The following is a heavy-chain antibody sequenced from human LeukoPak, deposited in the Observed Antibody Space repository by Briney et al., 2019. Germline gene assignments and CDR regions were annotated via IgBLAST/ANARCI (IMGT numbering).Heavy chain of an antibody. CDR1: GGSISSYY. CDR2: IYTSGST. V-gene: IGHV4-4*07. D-gene: IGHD1-14*01. CDR3: AGTRSHTYWYFDL. J-gene: IGHJ2*01. Sequence: SETLSLTCTVSGGSISSYYWCWIRQPAGKGLEWIGRIYTSGSTNYNPSLKSRVTMSVDTSKNQFSLKLSSVTAADTAVYYCAGTRSHTYWYFDLWGRGTLVTVSS.